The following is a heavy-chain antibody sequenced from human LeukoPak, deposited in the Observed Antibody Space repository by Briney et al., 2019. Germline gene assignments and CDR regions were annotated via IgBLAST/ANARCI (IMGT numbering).Heavy chain of an antibody. Sequence: TGGSLRLSCAASRFTFSSYAMHWVRQAPGKGLEWVSVISYDGTIKFYVDSVRGRFTISRDNSKNTLFLQMNSLTPEDTAVYYCARGDPHDYWGQGTLVTVPS. J-gene: IGHJ4*02. CDR1: RFTFSSYA. CDR2: ISYDGTIK. CDR3: ARGDPHDY. V-gene: IGHV3-30-3*01.